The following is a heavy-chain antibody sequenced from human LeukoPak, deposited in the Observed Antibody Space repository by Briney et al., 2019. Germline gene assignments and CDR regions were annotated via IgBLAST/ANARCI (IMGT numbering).Heavy chain of an antibody. Sequence: ASVKVSCKASGYTFTSYGISWVRQAPGQGLEWMGWISAYNGNTNYAQKLQGRVTMTTDTSTSTAYMELRSLRSDDTAVYYCARDAPYCSSTSCYAYWGQGTLVTVSS. J-gene: IGHJ4*02. V-gene: IGHV1-18*01. CDR2: ISAYNGNT. CDR3: ARDAPYCSSTSCYAY. CDR1: GYTFTSYG. D-gene: IGHD2-2*01.